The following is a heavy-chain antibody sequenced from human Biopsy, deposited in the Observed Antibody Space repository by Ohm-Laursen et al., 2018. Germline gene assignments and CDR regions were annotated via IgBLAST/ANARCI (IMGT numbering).Heavy chain of an antibody. CDR2: SYYSAMT. CDR1: GDSVTKYY. V-gene: IGHV4-59*02. D-gene: IGHD4-11*01. Sequence: PSETLSLTCTVSGDSVTKYYWSWIRQPPGKGLEWIGHSYYSAMTNYNPSLQSRVSISVDTSRNQVSLTLSSVTAADTAVYYCARDSGILNYGNFKYYHYYGMDVWGQGTKVTVSS. CDR3: ARDSGILNYGNFKYYHYYGMDV. J-gene: IGHJ6*02.